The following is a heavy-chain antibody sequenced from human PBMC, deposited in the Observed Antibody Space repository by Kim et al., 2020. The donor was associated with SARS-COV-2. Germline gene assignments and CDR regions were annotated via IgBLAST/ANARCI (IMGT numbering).Heavy chain of an antibody. V-gene: IGHV4-39*01. CDR2: IYYSGST. CDR1: GGSISSSSYY. D-gene: IGHD4-17*01. J-gene: IGHJ3*01. CDR3: PQLTYASNAFDL. Sequence: SETLSLTCTVSGGSISSSSYYWGWIRQPPGKGLEWIGSIYYSGSTYYNPSLTSRVTISVDTSTHQFSLKLSSVTAADTAVYSCPQLTYASNAFDLWGQGT.